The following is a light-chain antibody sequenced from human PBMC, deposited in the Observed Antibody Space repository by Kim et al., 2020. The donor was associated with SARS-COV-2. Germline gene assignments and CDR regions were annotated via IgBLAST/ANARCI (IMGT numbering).Light chain of an antibody. CDR2: EVT. Sequence: QSALTQPPSASGSPGQSVTISCTGTSSDIGGYNYVSWYQQQPGKAPKLVIYEVTKRPSGVPDRFSGSKSGNTASLTVSGLRAEDEADNYCSSYAGSNNYVFGIGTKVTVL. CDR3: SSYAGSNNYV. J-gene: IGLJ1*01. CDR1: SSDIGGYNY. V-gene: IGLV2-8*01.